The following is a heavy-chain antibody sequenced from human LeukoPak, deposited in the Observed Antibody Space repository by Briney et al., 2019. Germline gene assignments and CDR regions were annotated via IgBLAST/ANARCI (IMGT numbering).Heavy chain of an antibody. CDR1: GFTFSSYA. J-gene: IGHJ4*02. CDR2: ISGSGGST. CDR3: AKVLSPSYYDFWSGYPLDY. Sequence: PGGSLRLSCVASGFTFSSYAMSWVRQAPGKGLEWVSAISGSGGSTYYADSVKGRFTISRDNSKNTLYLQMNSLRAEDTAVYYCAKVLSPSYYDFWSGYPLDYWGQGTLVTVSS. D-gene: IGHD3-3*01. V-gene: IGHV3-23*01.